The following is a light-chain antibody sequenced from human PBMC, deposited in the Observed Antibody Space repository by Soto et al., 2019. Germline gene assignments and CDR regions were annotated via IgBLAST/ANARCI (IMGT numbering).Light chain of an antibody. Sequence: QSVLSQPPSVSGAPGQRVTISCTGSSSNIGAGYDVHWYQQLPGTAPKLLIYGNSNRPSGVPDRFSGSKSGTSASLAITGLQAEDEADYYCQSYDSSLSAYVFGTGNKVTGL. J-gene: IGLJ1*01. V-gene: IGLV1-40*01. CDR2: GNS. CDR1: SSNIGAGYD. CDR3: QSYDSSLSAYV.